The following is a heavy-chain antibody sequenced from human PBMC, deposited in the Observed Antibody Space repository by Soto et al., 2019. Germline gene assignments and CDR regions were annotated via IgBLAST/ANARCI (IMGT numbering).Heavy chain of an antibody. Sequence: SETLSLTCTVSGGSISSYYWSWIRQPPGKGLEWIGYIYYSGSTNYNPSLKSRVTISVDTSKNQFSLKLSSVTAADTAVSYYARGCDDSRGYTRSADEWGQGTLVTVSS. V-gene: IGHV4-59*01. CDR2: IYYSGST. CDR1: GGSISSYY. CDR3: ARGCDDSRGYTRSADE. D-gene: IGHD3-22*01. J-gene: IGHJ4*02.